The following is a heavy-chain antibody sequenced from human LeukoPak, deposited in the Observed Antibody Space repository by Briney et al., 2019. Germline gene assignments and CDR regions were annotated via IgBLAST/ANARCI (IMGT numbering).Heavy chain of an antibody. CDR3: VRRGLDGSYLDY. CDR2: IYWNDEK. Sequence: GPTLVNPTQTLTQTCTFSGFSLTSSGVGVGWIRQPPGKALEWPTLIYWNDEKHYGPSLRTRLTITKDTSNNQVVLTLTNMDPVDTATYYCVRRGLDGSYLDYWGQGPLVTVSS. V-gene: IGHV2-5*01. CDR1: GFSLTSSGVG. D-gene: IGHD1-26*01. J-gene: IGHJ4*02.